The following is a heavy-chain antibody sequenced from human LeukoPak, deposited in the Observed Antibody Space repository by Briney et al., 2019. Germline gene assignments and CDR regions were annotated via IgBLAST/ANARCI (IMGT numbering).Heavy chain of an antibody. CDR1: GYTFTSYD. Sequence: GASVKVSCKASGYTFTSYDINWVRQATGQGLEWMGWISAYNGNTNYAQKLQGRVTMTTDTSTSTAYMELRSLRSDDTAVYYCARIPGIAVAGSLDYWGQGTLVTVSS. D-gene: IGHD6-19*01. J-gene: IGHJ4*02. CDR2: ISAYNGNT. V-gene: IGHV1-18*01. CDR3: ARIPGIAVAGSLDY.